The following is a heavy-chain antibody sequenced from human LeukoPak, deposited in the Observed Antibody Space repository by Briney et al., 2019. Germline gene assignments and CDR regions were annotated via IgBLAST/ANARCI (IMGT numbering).Heavy chain of an antibody. J-gene: IGHJ2*01. Sequence: ASVKVSCKASGYTFTGYCMHWVRQAPGQGLEWMGWINPNSGGTNYAQKFQGRVTMTRDTSISTAYMELSRLRSDDTAVYYCARREIFDFYRSSNWYFDLWGRGTLVTVSS. CDR3: ARREIFDFYRSSNWYFDL. CDR1: GYTFTGYC. D-gene: IGHD3/OR15-3a*01. V-gene: IGHV1-2*02. CDR2: INPNSGGT.